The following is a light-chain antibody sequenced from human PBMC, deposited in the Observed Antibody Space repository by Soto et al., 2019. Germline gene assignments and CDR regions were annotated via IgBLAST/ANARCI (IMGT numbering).Light chain of an antibody. CDR2: EGT. Sequence: QSALTQPASVSGSPGQSITISCTGTNNLVSWYQQHPGKAPKVVVYEGTKRPSGVSNRFSGSNSGGTASLTISGLQAKDEASYFCCAYVGARSYVFGPGTKGTV. CDR3: CAYVGARSYV. CDR1: NNL. J-gene: IGLJ1*01. V-gene: IGLV2-23*01.